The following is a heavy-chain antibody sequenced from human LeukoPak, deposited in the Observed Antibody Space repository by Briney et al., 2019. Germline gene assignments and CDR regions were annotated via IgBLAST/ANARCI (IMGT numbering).Heavy chain of an antibody. J-gene: IGHJ6*02. CDR2: ITHSGST. Sequence: SETLSLTCAVYGGSFSGYYWSWIRQPPGKGLEWIGEITHSGSTNYNPSLKSRVTISVDTSKSQFSLKLSSVTAADTAVYYCARGPRYNIVVVTAIRNYYYGMDVWGQGTMVTVSS. D-gene: IGHD2-21*02. V-gene: IGHV4-34*01. CDR3: ARGPRYNIVVVTAIRNYYYGMDV. CDR1: GGSFSGYY.